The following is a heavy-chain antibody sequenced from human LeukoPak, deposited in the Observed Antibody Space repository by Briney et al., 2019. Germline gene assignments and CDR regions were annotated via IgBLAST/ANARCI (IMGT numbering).Heavy chain of an antibody. CDR1: GFTVSSNH. CDR2: IYNDGRT. Sequence: GGSLRLSCAASGFTVSSNHMSWVRQTPGQGRLEWVSVIYNDGRTFYRGSVTGRFTISRDNSKNTLYLQMNSLRAEDTAVYYCARGQIYGTGSYFFDHWGQGTLVTVSS. J-gene: IGHJ4*02. D-gene: IGHD3-10*01. V-gene: IGHV3-66*01. CDR3: ARGQIYGTGSYFFDH.